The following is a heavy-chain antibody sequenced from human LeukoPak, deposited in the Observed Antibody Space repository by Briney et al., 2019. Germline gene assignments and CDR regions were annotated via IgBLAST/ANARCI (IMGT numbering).Heavy chain of an antibody. J-gene: IGHJ5*02. CDR3: ARDPRHDDFWSRFDP. Sequence: GASVKVSCKASGYTFTNYYMHWVRQAPGQGPEWMGIINPSDGSTSYAQKFQGRVTMTRGTSTSTVYMELSSLRSEDTAVYYCARDPRHDDFWSRFDPWGQGTLVTVSS. CDR2: INPSDGST. V-gene: IGHV1-46*01. CDR1: GYTFTNYY. D-gene: IGHD3-3*01.